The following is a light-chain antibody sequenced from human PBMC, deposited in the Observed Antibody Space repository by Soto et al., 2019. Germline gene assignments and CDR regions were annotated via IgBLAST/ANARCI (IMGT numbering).Light chain of an antibody. J-gene: IGLJ2*01. CDR3: HTWATGIRV. CDR2: ISGDGSH. CDR1: SGHSDYA. Sequence: QPVLTQPPSASASLGASVKLTCTLSSGHSDYAIAWYQQQPEKGPRFLMKISGDGSHSKGDGIPDRFSGSSSGAERYLTISSLQSDDEGDYYCHTWATGIRVFGGGTKLTVL. V-gene: IGLV4-69*01.